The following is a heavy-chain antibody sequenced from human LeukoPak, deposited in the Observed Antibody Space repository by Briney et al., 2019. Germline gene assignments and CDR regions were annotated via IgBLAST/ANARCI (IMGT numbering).Heavy chain of an antibody. D-gene: IGHD6-13*01. CDR3: ARDFSSSWSRSYAFDI. CDR1: GFTFSSYA. CDR2: ISGSGGST. V-gene: IGHV3-23*01. J-gene: IGHJ3*02. Sequence: TGGSLRLSCAASGFTFSSYAMNWVRQAPGKGLEWVSAISGSGGSTYYADSVKGRFTISRDNAKNSLYLQMNSLRDEDTAVYYCARDFSSSWSRSYAFDIWGQGTMVTVSS.